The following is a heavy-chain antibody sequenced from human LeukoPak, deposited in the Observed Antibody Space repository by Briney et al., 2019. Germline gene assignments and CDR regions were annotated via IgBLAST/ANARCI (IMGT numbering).Heavy chain of an antibody. CDR2: ISSSGSTT. Sequence: GGSLRLSCAASGLTFSDYYMSWIRQAPGKGPEWVSYISSSGSTTHYADSVKGRFTISRDNAKNSLYLQMNSLGAEDTAVYYCARDSPDYSIGYYYYGMDVWGQGTTVTVSS. D-gene: IGHD4-11*01. J-gene: IGHJ6*02. CDR1: GLTFSDYY. V-gene: IGHV3-11*01. CDR3: ARDSPDYSIGYYYYGMDV.